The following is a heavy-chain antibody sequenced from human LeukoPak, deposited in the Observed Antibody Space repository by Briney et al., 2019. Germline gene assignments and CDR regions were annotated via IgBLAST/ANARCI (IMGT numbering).Heavy chain of an antibody. D-gene: IGHD3-16*02. Sequence: PGGSLRLSCAASRFTFSSDAMSWVRQAPGKGLEWVSAISGSGGSTYYADSVKGRFTISRDNSKNTLYLQMNSLRAEDTAVYYCAKHLITFGGVIVLFDYWGQGTLVTVSS. CDR1: RFTFSSDA. CDR3: AKHLITFGGVIVLFDY. CDR2: ISGSGGST. V-gene: IGHV3-23*01. J-gene: IGHJ4*02.